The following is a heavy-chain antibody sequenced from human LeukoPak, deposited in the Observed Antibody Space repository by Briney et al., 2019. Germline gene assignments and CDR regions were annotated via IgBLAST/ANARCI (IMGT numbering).Heavy chain of an antibody. Sequence: GESLKISCKGSGYSFTSYWIGWVRQMPGKGLEWMGIIYPGDSDTRYSPSFQGQVTISADKSIGTAYLQWGSLKASDTAMYYCARQMGSIAVAGNGGLDYWGQGTLVTVSS. CDR2: IYPGDSDT. CDR3: ARQMGSIAVAGNGGLDY. D-gene: IGHD6-19*01. J-gene: IGHJ4*02. CDR1: GYSFTSYW. V-gene: IGHV5-51*01.